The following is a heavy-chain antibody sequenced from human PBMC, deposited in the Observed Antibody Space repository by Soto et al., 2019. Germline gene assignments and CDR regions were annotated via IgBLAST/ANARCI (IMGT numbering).Heavy chain of an antibody. CDR1: GSTLDDYA. D-gene: IGHD6-19*01. V-gene: IGHV3-9*01. J-gene: IGHJ3*02. Sequence: EVQLVESGGGLVQPGRSLRLSCGASGSTLDDYAMHWVRQAPGKGLEWVSGISWNSGSIAYADPVKGRFTVSRDNAKNSLYLQMNSLRAEDTALYYCAKGRLLQWLNPDAFDIWGQGTMVTVSS. CDR2: ISWNSGSI. CDR3: AKGRLLQWLNPDAFDI.